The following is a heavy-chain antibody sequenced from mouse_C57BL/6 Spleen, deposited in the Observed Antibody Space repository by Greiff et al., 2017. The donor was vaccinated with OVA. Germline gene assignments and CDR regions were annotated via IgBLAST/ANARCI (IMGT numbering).Heavy chain of an antibody. CDR3: ASDYYGLYFDY. Sequence: ESGPGLVKPSQSLSLTCSVTGYSITSGYYWNWIRQFPGNKLEWMGYISYDGSNNYNPSLKNRISITRDTSKNQFFLKLNSVTTEDTATYYCASDYYGLYFDYWGQGTTLTVSS. V-gene: IGHV3-6*01. J-gene: IGHJ2*01. CDR2: ISYDGSN. D-gene: IGHD1-1*01. CDR1: GYSITSGYY.